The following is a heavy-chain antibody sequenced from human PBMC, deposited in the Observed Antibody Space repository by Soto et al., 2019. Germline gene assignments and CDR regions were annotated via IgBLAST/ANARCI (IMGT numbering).Heavy chain of an antibody. Sequence: QVQLVQSGAEVKKPGSSVKVSCKASGGTFSNFAVSWVRQAHGQGLEWMGGIIAIFGAAHYPQQFQGRVTITTDESTATAYMELSSLRPEDTAVYYCARGGYSSRWDDWGQGTLITVSS. J-gene: IGHJ4*02. CDR1: GGTFSNFA. D-gene: IGHD6-19*01. CDR2: IIAIFGAA. V-gene: IGHV1-69*01. CDR3: ARGGYSSRWDD.